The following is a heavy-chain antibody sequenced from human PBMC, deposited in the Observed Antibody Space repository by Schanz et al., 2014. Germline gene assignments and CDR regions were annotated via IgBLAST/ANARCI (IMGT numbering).Heavy chain of an antibody. D-gene: IGHD3-10*01. CDR2: IYNSGST. CDR3: GRHPHYYGSGSGFDP. J-gene: IGHJ5*02. CDR1: GGSISSSSYF. Sequence: QLQLQESGPGLVKPSETLSLTCTVSGGSISSSSYFWGWIRQPPGKGLEWIGSIYNSGSTYYNPSPKIRVTISVDTSKTHFSLKLSSVTAADTAVYYCGRHPHYYGSGSGFDPWGQGTLVTVSS. V-gene: IGHV4-39*01.